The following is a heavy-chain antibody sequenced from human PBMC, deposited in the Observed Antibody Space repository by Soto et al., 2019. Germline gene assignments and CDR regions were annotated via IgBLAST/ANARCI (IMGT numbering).Heavy chain of an antibody. V-gene: IGHV4-4*02. CDR3: ARDRRYCSSTSCYTNWFDP. D-gene: IGHD2-2*02. CDR2: IYHSGRT. CDR1: GGSISSSNW. J-gene: IGHJ5*02. Sequence: QVQLQESGPGLVKPSGTLSLTCAVSGGSISSSNWWSWVRQPPGKGLEWIGEIYHSGRTNYNPSLKSRVTISVDKSKNQFSLKLSSVTAADTAVYYCARDRRYCSSTSCYTNWFDPWGQGTLVTVSS.